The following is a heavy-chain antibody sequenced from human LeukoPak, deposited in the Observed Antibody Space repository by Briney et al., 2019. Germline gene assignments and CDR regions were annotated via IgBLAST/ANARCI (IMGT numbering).Heavy chain of an antibody. CDR2: IYYSRST. CDR1: GGSISSYY. CDR3: ARESGYYEDGFDY. J-gene: IGHJ4*02. Sequence: SETLSLTCTVSGGSISSYYWSWIRQPPGKGLEWIGYIYYSRSTNYNPSLKSRVTISVDTSKNQFSLKLSSVTAADTAVYYCARESGYYEDGFDYWGQGTLVTVSS. V-gene: IGHV4-59*08. D-gene: IGHD3-3*01.